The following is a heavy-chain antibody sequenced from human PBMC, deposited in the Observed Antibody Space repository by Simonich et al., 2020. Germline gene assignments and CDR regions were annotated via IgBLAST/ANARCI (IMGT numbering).Heavy chain of an antibody. CDR3: ASDGAYDTVVTGAY. CDR1: GFTFSSYE. V-gene: IGHV3-48*03. Sequence: EVQLVESGGGLVQPGGSLRLSCAASGFTFSSYEMNWVRLAPGDGLEWVSYISSRCSTIYYADSVKGRFTISRDNAKNSLYLQMNSLRAEDTAVYYCASDGAYDTVVTGAYWGQGTLVTVSS. D-gene: IGHD3-9*01. CDR2: ISSRCSTI. J-gene: IGHJ4*02.